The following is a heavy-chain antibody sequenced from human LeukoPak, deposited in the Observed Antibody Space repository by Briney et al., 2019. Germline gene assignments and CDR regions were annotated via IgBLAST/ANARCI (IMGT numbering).Heavy chain of an antibody. CDR3: ARVSYGGRDLGSY. V-gene: IGHV1-2*02. CDR1: GYTFTGYY. J-gene: IGHJ4*02. CDR2: INPNSGGT. D-gene: IGHD3-16*01. Sequence: ASVKVSCKASGYTFTGYYMHWVRQAPGQGLEWMGWINPNSGGTNYAQKFQGRVTMTRDTSISTAYMELSRMRSDDTAVYYCARVSYGGRDLGSYWGQGTLVTVSS.